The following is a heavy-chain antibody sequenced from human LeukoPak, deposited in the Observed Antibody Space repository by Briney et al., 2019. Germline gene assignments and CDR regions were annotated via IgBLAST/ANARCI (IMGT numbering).Heavy chain of an antibody. Sequence: GTSLRLSCAASGFMFSSYGMHWVRQAPGKGLEWVAVISYDGSDKYYADSVKGRFSISRDNSKNTLYLQMNSLRGEDTAVYYCAKDSTMIVLYYYMDVWGKGTTVTVSS. CDR3: AKDSTMIVLYYYMDV. CDR2: ISYDGSDK. D-gene: IGHD3-22*01. V-gene: IGHV3-30*18. J-gene: IGHJ6*03. CDR1: GFMFSSYG.